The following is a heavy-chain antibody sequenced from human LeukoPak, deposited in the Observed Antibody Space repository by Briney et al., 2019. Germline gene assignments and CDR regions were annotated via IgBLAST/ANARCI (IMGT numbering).Heavy chain of an antibody. CDR1: GFTFGDYA. D-gene: IGHD3-9*01. CDR2: IRSKAYGGTT. V-gene: IGHV3-49*03. Sequence: GRSLRLSCTASGFTFGDYAMSWFRQAPGKGLEWVGFIRSKAYGGTTEYAASVKGRFTISRDDSKSIAYLQMNSLKTEDTAVYYCTRLGIRIRYFDWLFEFDYWGQGTLVTVSS. CDR3: TRLGIRIRYFDWLFEFDY. J-gene: IGHJ4*02.